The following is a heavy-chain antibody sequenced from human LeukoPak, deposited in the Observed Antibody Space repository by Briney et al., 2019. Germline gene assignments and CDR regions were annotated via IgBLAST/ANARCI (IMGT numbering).Heavy chain of an antibody. D-gene: IGHD7-27*01. CDR2: IHSSGST. Sequence: SETLSLTCSVSGGSISNYFWTWIRQPQGKGLEWIGYIHSSGSTYYYASLKSRVTISVDTSKNRFSLKLSTVTAADTAVYYCARRPTGDPKFDYWGQGTLVTV. CDR3: ARRPTGDPKFDY. V-gene: IGHV4-59*08. CDR1: GGSISNYF. J-gene: IGHJ4*02.